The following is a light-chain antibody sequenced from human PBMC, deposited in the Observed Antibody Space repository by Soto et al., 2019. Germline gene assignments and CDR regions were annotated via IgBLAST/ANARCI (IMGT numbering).Light chain of an antibody. CDR2: DVS. CDR3: QQYGSSPT. CDR1: QSVSSSY. Sequence: EIVLTQSPGTLSLSPGERATLSCRSSQSVSSSYLAWYQHKPGQAPRLLIYDVSSWATGIPDRFSGSGSGTDFTLTISRLEPEDFAMYYCQQYGSSPTFGQGTKGEIK. V-gene: IGKV3-20*01. J-gene: IGKJ1*01.